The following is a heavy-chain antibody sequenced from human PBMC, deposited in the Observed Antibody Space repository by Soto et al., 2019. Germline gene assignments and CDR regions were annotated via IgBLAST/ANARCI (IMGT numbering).Heavy chain of an antibody. CDR1: GFTFSAYG. CDR3: AKESRSSAVTATRVYAMDV. Sequence: GGSLRLSCTPSGFTFSAYGMHWVRQAPGKGLEWVAAISHDGTNKYYGDSVRGRFTISRDNSKNTLYLQMNTLRNEDTAVYYCAKESRSSAVTATRVYAMDVWGQGTTVTVSS. J-gene: IGHJ6*02. D-gene: IGHD2-21*02. V-gene: IGHV3-30*18. CDR2: ISHDGTNK.